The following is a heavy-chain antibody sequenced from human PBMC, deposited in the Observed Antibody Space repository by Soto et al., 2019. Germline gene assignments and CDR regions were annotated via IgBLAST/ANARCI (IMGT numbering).Heavy chain of an antibody. J-gene: IGHJ3*02. D-gene: IGHD4-4*01. Sequence: SETLSLTCTVSGYSISSGYYWGWIQQPPGKGLEWIGSIYHSGSTYYNPSLKSRVTISVDTSKNQFSLKLSSVTAADTAVYYCARELQAFDIWGQGTMVTVSS. CDR1: GYSISSGYY. CDR2: IYHSGST. CDR3: ARELQAFDI. V-gene: IGHV4-38-2*02.